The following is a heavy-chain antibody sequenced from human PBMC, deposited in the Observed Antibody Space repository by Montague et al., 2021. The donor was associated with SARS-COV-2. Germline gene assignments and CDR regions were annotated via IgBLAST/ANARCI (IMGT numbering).Heavy chain of an antibody. CDR3: ARYYERSLDV. CDR2: IFKNGKT. V-gene: IGHV4-59*08. Sequence: SETLSLTCTVSGDSITDDDCSWIRQPPGKGLEWIVNIFKNGKTDXNPSLRSRVITSVDTSKSQFSLKVTSVTAADTAVYYCARYYERSLDVWGQGTTVTVSS. CDR1: GDSITDDD. J-gene: IGHJ6*02. D-gene: IGHD3-22*01.